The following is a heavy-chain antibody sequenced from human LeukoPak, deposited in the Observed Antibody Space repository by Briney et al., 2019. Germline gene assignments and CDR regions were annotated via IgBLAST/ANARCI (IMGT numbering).Heavy chain of an antibody. CDR3: AKGTYCSSTSCLGWGIGYFDY. D-gene: IGHD2-2*01. V-gene: IGHV3-23*01. CDR1: GFTFSSYA. CDR2: ISGSGGST. J-gene: IGHJ4*02. Sequence: GGSLRLSCAASGFTFSSYAMSWVRQAPGKGLEWVSAISGSGGSTYYADSVKGRFTISRDNSKNTLYLQMNSLRAEDTAVYYCAKGTYCSSTSCLGWGIGYFDYWGQGTLVTVSS.